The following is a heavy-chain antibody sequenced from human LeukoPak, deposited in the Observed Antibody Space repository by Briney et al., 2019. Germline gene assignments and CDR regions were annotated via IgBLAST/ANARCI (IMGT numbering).Heavy chain of an antibody. D-gene: IGHD3-22*01. CDR2: IYPDDSDT. CDR3: ARPNITSYYDSRGYDAFDV. J-gene: IGHJ3*01. Sequence: GESLKISCKGSGYSFSSYWIVWVRQMPGKGLEWMGIIYPDDSDTRYSPSFQGQVTISADKSVSIAYLQWSSLKASDTAMYYCARPNITSYYDSRGYDAFDVWGQGTMVIVSS. V-gene: IGHV5-51*01. CDR1: GYSFSSYW.